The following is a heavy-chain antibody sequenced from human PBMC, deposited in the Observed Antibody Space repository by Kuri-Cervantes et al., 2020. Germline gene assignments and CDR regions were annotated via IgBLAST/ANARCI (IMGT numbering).Heavy chain of an antibody. D-gene: IGHD3-10*01. J-gene: IGHJ6*03. CDR2: IWYDGSSK. Sequence: GESLKISCAASGFTFSSYAMHWVRQAPGKGLEWVAVIWYDGSSKYYGDSVKGRFTISRDNSKNTVYLQIRSLRFEDTAVYYCAKYGSENCYYYYIDVWGKGTTVTVSS. V-gene: IGHV3-30*02. CDR3: AKYGSENCYYYYIDV. CDR1: GFTFSSYA.